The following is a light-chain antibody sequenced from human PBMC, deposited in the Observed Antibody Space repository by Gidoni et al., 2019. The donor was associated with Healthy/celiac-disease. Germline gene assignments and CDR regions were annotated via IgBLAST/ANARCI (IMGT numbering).Light chain of an antibody. CDR3: QQYNSYPWT. Sequence: DIQMTQSPSTLSASVGDRVTITCRASQSISSWLAWYQQKPEKAPKLLIYDASSLESGVPSRFSGSGPGTEFTLTISSLQTDDFATYYCQQYNSYPWTFGQGTKVEIK. CDR1: QSISSW. V-gene: IGKV1-5*01. J-gene: IGKJ1*01. CDR2: DAS.